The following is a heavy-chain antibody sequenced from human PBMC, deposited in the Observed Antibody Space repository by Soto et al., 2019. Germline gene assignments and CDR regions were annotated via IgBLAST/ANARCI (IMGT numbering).Heavy chain of an antibody. CDR3: AREGSYSAYNFAHGIQLWYFDF. J-gene: IGHJ4*02. CDR2: IFSSGST. Sequence: ASETLSLTCTVSGGSINTFYRSWVRQPAGKGLEWIGRIFSSGSTSFNPSLESRVAMSVDTSKNHFSLNLSSVTAADMAVYYCAREGSYSAYNFAHGIQLWYFDFWGQGALVTVSS. D-gene: IGHD5-12*01. V-gene: IGHV4-4*07. CDR1: GGSINTFY.